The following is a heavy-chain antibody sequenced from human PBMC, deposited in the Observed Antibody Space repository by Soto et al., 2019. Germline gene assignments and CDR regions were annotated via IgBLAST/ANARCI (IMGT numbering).Heavy chain of an antibody. J-gene: IGHJ6*02. V-gene: IGHV5-51*01. CDR1: GYTFTNYW. Sequence: GESLKISCKGSGYTFTNYWIGWVRQMPGKGLEWMGIVYPGDSDTKYNPSFQGQVTISADKSITTTYLRWTSLKASDTAIYYCAASIFYYGMDVWGQGTTVTVSS. CDR3: AASIFYYGMDV. CDR2: VYPGDSDT.